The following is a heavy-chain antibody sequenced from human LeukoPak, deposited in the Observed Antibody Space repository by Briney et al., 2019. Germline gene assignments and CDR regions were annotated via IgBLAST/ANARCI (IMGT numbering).Heavy chain of an antibody. CDR2: INAGNGNT. CDR1: GYTFTSYA. D-gene: IGHD3-10*01. V-gene: IGHV1-3*01. CDR3: ARVDVTGYYGSGRAFDI. J-gene: IGHJ3*02. Sequence: ASVKVSCKASGYTFTSYAMHWERQAPGQRLEWMGWINAGNGNTKYSQKFQGRVTITRDTSASTAYMELSSLRSEDTAVYYCARVDVTGYYGSGRAFDIWGQGTMVTVSS.